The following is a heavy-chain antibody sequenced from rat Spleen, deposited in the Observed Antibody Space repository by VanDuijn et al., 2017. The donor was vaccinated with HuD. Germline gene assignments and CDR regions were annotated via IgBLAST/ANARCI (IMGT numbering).Heavy chain of an antibody. CDR2: ISYDGSST. D-gene: IGHD1-12*03. J-gene: IGHJ4*01. V-gene: IGHV5-7*01. Sequence: EVQLVESGGGLVQPGRSMKLSCAASGFTFSNYDMAWVRQAPKKGLEWVATISYDGSSTNYRDSVKGRFTISRDNAKSTLYLQMDSLRSEDTATYYCAREEDYYDGYYHPYVMDAWGQGASVTVSS. CDR1: GFTFSNYD. CDR3: AREEDYYDGYYHPYVMDA.